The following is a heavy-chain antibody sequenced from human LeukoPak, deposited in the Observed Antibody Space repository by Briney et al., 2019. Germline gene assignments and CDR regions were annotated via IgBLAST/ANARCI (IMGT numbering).Heavy chain of an antibody. D-gene: IGHD2-2*02. CDR1: GFTFSSYA. V-gene: IGHV3-23*01. J-gene: IGHJ3*02. Sequence: GGSLRLSCAASGFTFSSYAMSWVRQAPGKGLEWVPAISGSGGSTYYADSVKGRFTISRDNSKNTLYLQMNSLRAEDTAVYYCAKRYQLLYQAFDIWGQGTMVTVSS. CDR2: ISGSGGST. CDR3: AKRYQLLYQAFDI.